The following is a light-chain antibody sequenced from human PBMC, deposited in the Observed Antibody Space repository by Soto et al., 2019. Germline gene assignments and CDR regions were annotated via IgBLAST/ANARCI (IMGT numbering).Light chain of an antibody. V-gene: IGKV3-20*01. Sequence: EVVLTQSPGTLSLSPGDRATLYCRASQSLTWNYLAWYQSKPGQPPRLLVYGVSDRATGVPDRFSGSGSGTDFTLTISRLESEDFAVYYCQQYDVPLFTFGQGTKLEIK. CDR2: GVS. CDR1: QSLTWNY. CDR3: QQYDVPLFT. J-gene: IGKJ2*01.